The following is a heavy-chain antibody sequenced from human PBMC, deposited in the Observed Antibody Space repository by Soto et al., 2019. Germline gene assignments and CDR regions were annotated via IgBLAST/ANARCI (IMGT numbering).Heavy chain of an antibody. Sequence: PGGSLTLSCAASGFTFSSYSMNWVRQAPGKGLEWVSYISSSSSTIYYADSVKGRFTISRDNAKNSLYLQMNSLRAEDTAVYYYTKFSIQGYYYFDSWGQGTLVTVSS. J-gene: IGHJ4*02. CDR2: ISSSSSTI. CDR1: GFTFSSYS. D-gene: IGHD3-22*01. CDR3: TKFSIQGYYYFDS. V-gene: IGHV3-48*01.